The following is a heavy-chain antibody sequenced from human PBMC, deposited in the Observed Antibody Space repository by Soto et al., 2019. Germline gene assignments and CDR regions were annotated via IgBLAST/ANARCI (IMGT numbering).Heavy chain of an antibody. J-gene: IGHJ5*02. V-gene: IGHV4-59*08. CDR3: ASHGYCSSTSCYELDP. Sequence: PSETLSLTCTVSGGSISSYYWSWIRQPPGKGLEWIGYIYYSGSTNYNPSLKSRVTISVDTSKNQFSLKLSSVTAADTAVYYCASHGYCSSTSCYELDPWGQGTLVT. CDR2: IYYSGST. CDR1: GGSISSYY. D-gene: IGHD2-2*03.